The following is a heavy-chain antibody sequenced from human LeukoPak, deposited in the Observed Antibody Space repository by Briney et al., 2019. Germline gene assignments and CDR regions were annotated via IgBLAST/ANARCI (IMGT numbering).Heavy chain of an antibody. CDR2: ISWNSGSI. CDR3: AKEGFDY. V-gene: IGHV3-9*01. CDR1: GFTFDDYA. Sequence: GRSLRLSCAASGFTFDDYAMHWVRQAPGKGLEWVSGISWNSGSIGYVDSVKGRFTISRDNAKNSLYLQMNSLRAEDTALYYCAKEGFDYWGQGTLVTVSS. J-gene: IGHJ4*02.